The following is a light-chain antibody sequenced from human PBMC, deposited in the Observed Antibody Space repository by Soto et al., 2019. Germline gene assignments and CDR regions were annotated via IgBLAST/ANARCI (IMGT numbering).Light chain of an antibody. J-gene: IGLJ1*01. CDR2: GNN. CDR1: SSNFGAGYD. CDR3: HSYDSSLIGYV. V-gene: IGLV1-40*01. Sequence: QSVLTQPPSVSGAPGQTVTISCTGSSSNFGAGYDVHWYQQLPGTAPKLLIYGNNNRPSGVPDRFSGSKSGTSASLAITGLQAEDEGDYYCHSYDSSLIGYVFGTGTKVTVL.